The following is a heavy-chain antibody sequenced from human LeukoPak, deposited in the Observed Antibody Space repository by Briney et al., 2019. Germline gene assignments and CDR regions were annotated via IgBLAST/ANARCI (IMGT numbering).Heavy chain of an antibody. D-gene: IGHD2-2*01. V-gene: IGHV1-18*01. CDR3: ARDAGDIVTVPTAISVP. Sequence: ASVKVSCKASGYTFSSYGISWVRQAPGQGLEWMGWISAYNGNTNYAQMVQGRVTMTTDTSTSTAYMEVRSLRSDDTARDYCARDAGDIVTVPTAISVPWGQGTLVTVSS. J-gene: IGHJ5*02. CDR1: GYTFSSYG. CDR2: ISAYNGNT.